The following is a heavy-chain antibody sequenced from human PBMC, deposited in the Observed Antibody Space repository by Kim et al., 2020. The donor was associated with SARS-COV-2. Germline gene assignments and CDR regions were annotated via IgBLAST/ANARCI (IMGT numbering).Heavy chain of an antibody. J-gene: IGHJ6*03. CDR2: ISDSGATT. Sequence: GGSLRLSCAASGFTFSGYAMSWVRQAPGKGLEWVSCISDSGATTYSADSVKGHFTISRSNSKNTLYLQMNSLRVEDTGVYYCAKGWAGNQPYYYMDVWGKGTTVTVSS. CDR1: GFTFSGYA. V-gene: IGHV3-23*01. CDR3: AKGWAGNQPYYYMDV. D-gene: IGHD3-16*01.